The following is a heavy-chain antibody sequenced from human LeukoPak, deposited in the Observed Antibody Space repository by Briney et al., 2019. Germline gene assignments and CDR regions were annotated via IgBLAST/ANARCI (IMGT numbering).Heavy chain of an antibody. CDR1: GGSFSGYY. V-gene: IGHV4-34*01. D-gene: IGHD3-22*01. CDR2: INHSGST. Sequence: SETLSLTCAVYGGSFSGYYWSWIRQPPGKGLEWIGEINHSGSTNYNPSLKSRVTISVDTSKNQFSLKLSSVTAADTAVYYCARDTVRGGASPYDSSGYYRRRRYFDYWGQGTLVTVSS. CDR3: ARDTVRGGASPYDSSGYYRRRRYFDY. J-gene: IGHJ4*02.